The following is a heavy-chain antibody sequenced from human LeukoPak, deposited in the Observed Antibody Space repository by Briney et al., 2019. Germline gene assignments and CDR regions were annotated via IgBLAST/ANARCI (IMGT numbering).Heavy chain of an antibody. CDR2: IIPIFGTA. D-gene: IGHD2-21*01. CDR1: GGTFSSYA. CDR3: ARALGGGDCYSY. V-gene: IGHV1-69*13. J-gene: IGHJ4*02. Sequence: ASVKVSCKASGGTFSSYAVSWVRQAPGQGLERMGGIIPIFGTANYAQKFQGRVTITADESTSTAYMELSSLRSEDTAVYYCARALGGGDCYSYWGQGTLVTVSS.